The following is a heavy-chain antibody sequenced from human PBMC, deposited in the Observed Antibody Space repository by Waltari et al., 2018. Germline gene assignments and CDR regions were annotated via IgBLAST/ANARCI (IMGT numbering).Heavy chain of an antibody. CDR3: ARERFSLIAALVGVTDY. CDR1: GFTFSSHS. J-gene: IGHJ4*02. Sequence: EVQLVESGGGLVKPGGSLRLSCAASGFTFSSHSMNWFRQASGKGLEWVSSISRSSSYIYYADSVKGRFTISRDNAKNSLYLQMNSLRAEDTAVYYCARERFSLIAALVGVTDYWGQGTLVTVSS. D-gene: IGHD6-6*01. CDR2: ISRSSSYI. V-gene: IGHV3-21*01.